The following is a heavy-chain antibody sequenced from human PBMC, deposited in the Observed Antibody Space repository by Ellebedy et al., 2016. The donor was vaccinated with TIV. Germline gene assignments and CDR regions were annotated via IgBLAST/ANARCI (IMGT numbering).Heavy chain of an antibody. D-gene: IGHD2-8*01. J-gene: IGHJ4*02. V-gene: IGHV3-7*03. CDR2: IKQDGSEK. CDR1: GFTFSSYW. Sequence: GESLKISCAASGFTFSSYWMSWVRQAPGKGLQWVANIKQDGSEKYYVDSVKGRFTISRDNAKNSLYLQMNSLRAEDTAVYYCTRDLPPGVWGQGTLVIVSS. CDR3: TRDLPPGV.